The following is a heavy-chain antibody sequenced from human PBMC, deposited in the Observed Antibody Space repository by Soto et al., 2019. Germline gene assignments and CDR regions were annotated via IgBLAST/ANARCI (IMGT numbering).Heavy chain of an antibody. CDR1: GFTFSTSW. CDR2: INSDGSNS. V-gene: IGHV3-74*01. J-gene: IGHJ4*02. Sequence: EVQLVESGGGLVQPGGSLRLSCAASGFTFSTSWMHWVRQAPGKGLVWVSRINSDGSNSIYADSVKGRFTISRDNAKNTLYLQMNSLSAEDTAVYYCARDMHKSFDYWGQGTLVTVSS. D-gene: IGHD2-2*01. CDR3: ARDMHKSFDY.